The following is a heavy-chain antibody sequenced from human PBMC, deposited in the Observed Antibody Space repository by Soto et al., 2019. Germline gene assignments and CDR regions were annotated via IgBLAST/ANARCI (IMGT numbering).Heavy chain of an antibody. CDR2: IYYSGST. J-gene: IGHJ6*02. CDR3: ARRLYYDSSGFEGGGMDV. V-gene: IGHV4-39*01. CDR1: NGCICGSSQY. Sequence: CSVGNGCICGSSQYRSRNNKPPGKGLEWIGSIYYSGSTYYNPSLKSRVTISVDTSKNQFSLKLSSVTAADTAVYYCARRLYYDSSGFEGGGMDVWGQGTTVTV. D-gene: IGHD3-22*01.